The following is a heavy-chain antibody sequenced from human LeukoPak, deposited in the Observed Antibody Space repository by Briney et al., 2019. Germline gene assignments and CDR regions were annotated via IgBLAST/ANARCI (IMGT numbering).Heavy chain of an antibody. CDR3: AKGSYYDSSGSFYFDY. J-gene: IGHJ4*02. CDR2: ISGSGDNT. CDR1: GFTFSSYA. D-gene: IGHD3-22*01. V-gene: IGHV3-23*01. Sequence: GGSLRLSCAASGFTFSSYAMSWVRQAPGKGLEWFSGISGSGDNTYYADSVKGRFTISGDNSKNTLYVQVNSLGTEDTAAYYCAKGSYYDSSGSFYFDYWGQGTLVTVSS.